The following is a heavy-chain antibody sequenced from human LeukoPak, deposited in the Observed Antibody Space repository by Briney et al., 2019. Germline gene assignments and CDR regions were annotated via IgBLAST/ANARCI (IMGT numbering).Heavy chain of an antibody. J-gene: IGHJ5*02. Sequence: PSETLSLTCTVSGGSISSYYWSWIRQPPGKGLEWIGYIYYSGSTNYNPSLKSRVTITVDTSKNQFSLKLSSVTAADTAVYYCARGGSYYNNNWFDPWNQRTLVTVSS. CDR1: GGSISSYY. D-gene: IGHD3-10*01. V-gene: IGHV4-59*01. CDR2: IYYSGST. CDR3: ARGGSYYNNNWFDP.